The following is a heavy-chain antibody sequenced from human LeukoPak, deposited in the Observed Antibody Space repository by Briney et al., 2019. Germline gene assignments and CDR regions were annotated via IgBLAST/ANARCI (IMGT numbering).Heavy chain of an antibody. D-gene: IGHD5-12*01. CDR1: GFTVSAYA. Sequence: GVSLRLSCAASGFTVSAYAMAWVRQAPGKGLEWVSTIYDDNTYYADSVKGRFAISTDNSKNTLYLQMNSLRAEDTAVYYCARERPSGYENLDYWGQGTLVTVSS. CDR3: ARERPSGYENLDY. J-gene: IGHJ4*02. CDR2: IYDDNT. V-gene: IGHV3-23*01.